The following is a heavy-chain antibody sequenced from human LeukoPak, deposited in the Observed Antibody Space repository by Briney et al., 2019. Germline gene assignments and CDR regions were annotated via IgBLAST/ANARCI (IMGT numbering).Heavy chain of an antibody. D-gene: IGHD3-10*01. CDR1: GGSISSYY. Sequence: PSETLSLTCTVSGGSISSYYWSWIRQPPGKGLEWIGYIYYSGSTNYNPSLKSRVTISVDTSENQFSLKLSSVTAADTAVYYCARSSITMVRDRYYYYYMDVWGKGTTVTVSS. V-gene: IGHV4-59*01. J-gene: IGHJ6*03. CDR2: IYYSGST. CDR3: ARSSITMVRDRYYYYYMDV.